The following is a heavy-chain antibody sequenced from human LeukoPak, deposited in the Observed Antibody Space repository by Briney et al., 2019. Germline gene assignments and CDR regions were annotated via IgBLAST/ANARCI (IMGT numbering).Heavy chain of an antibody. CDR1: TYSFTTSF. D-gene: IGHD6-6*01. V-gene: IGHV1-2*02. Sequence: ASVKVSCKTSTYSFTTSFIHWVRQTPGQALEWVGWIDPNTVYRNTPQKFQGRVSMTRDKSINTVYMEVSSLRSDDTAVYYCARGDRAFGSSSLDSWGQGTLVTVSS. J-gene: IGHJ4*02. CDR3: ARGDRAFGSSSLDS. CDR2: IDPNTVYR.